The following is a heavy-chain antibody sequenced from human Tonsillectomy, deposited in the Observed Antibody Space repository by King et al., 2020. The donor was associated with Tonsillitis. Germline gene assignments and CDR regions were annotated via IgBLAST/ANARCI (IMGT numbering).Heavy chain of an antibody. Sequence: VQLVESGGGLVKPGGSLRVSCAASGFTFSDHYMNWIRQAPGKGLEWVSYISTSGTSIYYADSVKGRFTISRDNAKNSLYLQMNRLRVEDTAVYYCTRSGSWLADALDLWGRGTMVTVSS. CDR3: TRSGSWLADALDL. D-gene: IGHD5-18*01. J-gene: IGHJ3*01. V-gene: IGHV3-11*01. CDR1: GFTFSDHY. CDR2: ISTSGTSI.